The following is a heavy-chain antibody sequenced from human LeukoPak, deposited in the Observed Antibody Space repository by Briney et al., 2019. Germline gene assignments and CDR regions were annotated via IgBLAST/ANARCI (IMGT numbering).Heavy chain of an antibody. CDR1: GFTSSSYG. Sequence: PGGSLRLSCAASGFTSSSYGMHWVRQAPGKGLEWVAVISYNGSNKYYADSVKGRFTISRDNSKNTLYLQMNSLRAEDTAVYYCAKDWGPNSSSWTLASYYYYGMDVWGQGTTVTVSS. D-gene: IGHD6-13*01. CDR2: ISYNGSNK. V-gene: IGHV3-30*18. CDR3: AKDWGPNSSSWTLASYYYYGMDV. J-gene: IGHJ6*02.